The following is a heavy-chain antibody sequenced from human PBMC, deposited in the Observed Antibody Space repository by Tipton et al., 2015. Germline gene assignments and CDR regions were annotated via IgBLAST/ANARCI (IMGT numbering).Heavy chain of an antibody. J-gene: IGHJ6*02. CDR1: GGSVSSGSYS. CDR3: ARDLEHGMDV. Sequence: GLVKPSETLSLTCTVSGGSVSSGSYSWSWIRQPPGKGLEWIGYISFRDTTHYNPSLKSRITISLNTSKNQFSLKMSSVTAADTAVYFCARDLEHGMDVWGQGTTVTVS. CDR2: ISFRDTT. V-gene: IGHV4-61*01.